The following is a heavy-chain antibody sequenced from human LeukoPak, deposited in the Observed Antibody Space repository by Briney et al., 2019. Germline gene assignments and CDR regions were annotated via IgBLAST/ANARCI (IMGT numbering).Heavy chain of an antibody. D-gene: IGHD3-22*01. V-gene: IGHV3-23*01. CDR1: GFTFSSYA. CDR3: ATQAPYYYDSSGSPASFQH. Sequence: GGSLRLSCAASGFTFSSYAMSWVRQAPGKGLEWVSAISGIGGSTYYADSVKGRFTISRDNAKNTLYLQLKIRRAEKTGVYYCATQAPYYYDSSGSPASFQHWGPGTLVTVSS. J-gene: IGHJ1*01. CDR2: ISGIGGST.